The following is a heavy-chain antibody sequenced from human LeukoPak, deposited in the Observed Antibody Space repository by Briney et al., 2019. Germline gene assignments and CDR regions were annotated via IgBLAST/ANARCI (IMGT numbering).Heavy chain of an antibody. CDR3: ARDPQWLVPEGYFYYMDV. D-gene: IGHD6-19*01. J-gene: IGHJ6*03. Sequence: GSLRLSCAGSGFTFSRYSMNWFRQAQGKGLERVSSISSRSTNIFYADSVKGRFAISRNTTKNSLYLQRNSLGAEDTPVYSCARDPQWLVPEGYFYYMDVWGKGTTVTVSS. CDR1: GFTFSRYS. CDR2: ISSRSTNI. V-gene: IGHV3-21*01.